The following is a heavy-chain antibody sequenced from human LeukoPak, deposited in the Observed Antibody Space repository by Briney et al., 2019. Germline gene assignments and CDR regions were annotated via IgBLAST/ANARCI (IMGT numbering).Heavy chain of an antibody. CDR2: VHISGST. D-gene: IGHD3-10*01. CDR1: GASXSPYX. V-gene: IGHV4-4*07. J-gene: IGHJ4*02. Sequence: EXXSFXXXXSGASXSPYXXTWIRQPAGXXXEWIGHVHISGSTNYNPSLKRRVTMSLDTSNNQFSLKLNSVTAADTAVYYCAKEGMIRGVIDYWGQGALVTVSS. CDR3: AKEGMIRGVIDY.